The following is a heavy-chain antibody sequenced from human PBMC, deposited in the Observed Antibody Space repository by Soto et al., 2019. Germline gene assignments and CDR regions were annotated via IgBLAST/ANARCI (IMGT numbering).Heavy chain of an antibody. J-gene: IGHJ6*02. V-gene: IGHV3-30-3*01. CDR2: ISFDGSSA. D-gene: IGHD2-15*01. CDR1: GLTFDIFA. Sequence: QVQLVESGGGVVQPGMSPRLSCAASGLTFDIFAMHWVRQAPGKGLEWVAVISFDGSSAHYGDSVEGRFTISRDNSKSTVYLQTDSARPEDTAVYYCATWYATTWFQYGLDVWGQGTSVIVFS. CDR3: ATWYATTWFQYGLDV.